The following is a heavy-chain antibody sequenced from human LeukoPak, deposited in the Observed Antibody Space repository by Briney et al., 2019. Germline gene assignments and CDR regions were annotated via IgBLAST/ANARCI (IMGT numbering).Heavy chain of an antibody. D-gene: IGHD6-13*01. J-gene: IGHJ6*02. CDR1: GFTVRSDD. Sequence: GGSLRLSCAAFGFTVRSDDMNWVRQAPGKGLEWVSILQSDGTPSYAGSVKGRFAISRDISKNKLDLQMNSLRADDTAVYYCARAAAGRAYYHYGMDVWGQGTTVTVSS. V-gene: IGHV3-53*01. CDR3: ARAAAGRAYYHYGMDV. CDR2: LQSDGTP.